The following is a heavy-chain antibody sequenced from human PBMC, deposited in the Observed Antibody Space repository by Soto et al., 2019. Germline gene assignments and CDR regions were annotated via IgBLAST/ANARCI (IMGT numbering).Heavy chain of an antibody. CDR3: AGLQVAVPRY. V-gene: IGHV4-39*01. Sequence: QLQLQESGPGLVMPSETLSLTCTVSGDSISGSPYFWGWIRQPPGKRLEWIGSVFYDGYTLYTPCLRSRVTISVDTSKNLFALKLTSVAVAGTSTYFCAGLQVAVPRYWGPGTLVTVSS. J-gene: IGHJ4*02. CDR1: GDSISGSPYF. CDR2: VFYDGYT. D-gene: IGHD6-19*01.